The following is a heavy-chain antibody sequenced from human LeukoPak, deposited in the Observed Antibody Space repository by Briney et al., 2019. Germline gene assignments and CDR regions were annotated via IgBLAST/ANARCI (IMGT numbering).Heavy chain of an antibody. CDR1: GYTLTGYY. V-gene: IGHV1-2*06. D-gene: IGHD6-19*01. CDR2: INPNSGGT. J-gene: IGHJ4*02. CDR3: ARVGYSSGWSDY. Sequence: ASVKVSCKASGYTLTGYYMHWVRQAPGQGLEWMGRINPNSGGTNYAQKFQGRVTMTRDTSISTAYMELSRLRSDDTAVYYCARVGYSSGWSDYWGQGTLVTVSS.